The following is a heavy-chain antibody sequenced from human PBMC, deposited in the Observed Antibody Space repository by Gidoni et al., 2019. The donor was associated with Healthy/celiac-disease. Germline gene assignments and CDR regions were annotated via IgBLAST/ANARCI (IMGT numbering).Heavy chain of an antibody. V-gene: IGHV3-23*01. CDR1: GFTFTSYA. CDR2: ISGSGGST. D-gene: IGHD6-19*01. CDR3: AKESVAVAGTEDYYYYYGMDV. J-gene: IGHJ6*02. Sequence: EVQLLESGGGVVQPGGSLRLFCAASGFTFTSYAMSWVRKAPGKGLEWVSDISGSGGSTYYADSVKGRFTISRDNSKNTLYLQMNSLRAEDTAVYYCAKESVAVAGTEDYYYYYGMDVWGQGTTVTVSS.